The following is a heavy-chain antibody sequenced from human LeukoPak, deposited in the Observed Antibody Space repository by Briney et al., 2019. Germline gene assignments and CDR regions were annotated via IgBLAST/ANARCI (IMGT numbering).Heavy chain of an antibody. Sequence: SETLSLTCSVSGSISSNFYFWGWIRQPPGKGLEWIGTIDYTGSTYYNVSLKSRVTISVDTSKKQFSLKLSSVTAADTAVYYCARDHGSSSWYYYWGQGTLVTVSS. CDR3: ARDHGSSSWYYY. CDR2: IDYTGST. D-gene: IGHD6-13*01. J-gene: IGHJ4*02. V-gene: IGHV4-39*07. CDR1: GSISSNFYF.